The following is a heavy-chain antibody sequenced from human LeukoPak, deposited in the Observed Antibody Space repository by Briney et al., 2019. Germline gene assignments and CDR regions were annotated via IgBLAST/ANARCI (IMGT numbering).Heavy chain of an antibody. J-gene: IGHJ4*02. CDR3: ASGSSGRYFLYFEY. CDR1: GVTFSSYW. D-gene: IGHD6-19*01. Sequence: AGSLTLSCAASGVTFSSYWMGWVRQAPGKGLEWMASIKQDGAEKHYVDSVKGRFTISRDNAENSLYLQMNSLRVEDTAVYYCASGSSGRYFLYFEYWGQGALLTVSS. V-gene: IGHV3-7*01. CDR2: IKQDGAEK.